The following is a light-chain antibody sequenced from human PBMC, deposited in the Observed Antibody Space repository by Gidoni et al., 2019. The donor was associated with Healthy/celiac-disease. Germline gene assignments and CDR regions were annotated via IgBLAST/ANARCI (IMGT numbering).Light chain of an antibody. CDR3: NSRDSSGNRV. CDR1: SLRSYY. CDR2: GKH. J-gene: IGLJ3*02. V-gene: IGLV3-19*01. Sequence: SSELTQDPAVSVALGQTVRITCQGDSLRSYYASWYQQKPAQAPVLVIYGKHNRPSGIPDRFSGSSSGNTASLTITGAQAEDEADYYCNSRDSSGNRVFGGGTKLTVL.